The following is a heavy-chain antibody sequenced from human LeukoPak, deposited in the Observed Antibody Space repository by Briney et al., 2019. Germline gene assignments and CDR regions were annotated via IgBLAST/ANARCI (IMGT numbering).Heavy chain of an antibody. V-gene: IGHV3-23*01. J-gene: IGHJ5*02. CDR1: GFTFNNYA. Sequence: GGSLRLSCAASGFTFNNYAMTGVRQAPGKGLEWVSALSGSGGSTYYADSVKGRFTISRDNSKNTLYLQMNSLRAEDTAVYYCATNWFDPWGQGTLVTVSS. CDR2: LSGSGGST. CDR3: ATNWFDP.